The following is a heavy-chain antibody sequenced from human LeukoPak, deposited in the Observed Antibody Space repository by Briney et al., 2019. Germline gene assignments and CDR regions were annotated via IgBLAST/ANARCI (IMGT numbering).Heavy chain of an antibody. CDR3: AKWPEGAMDYFDY. CDR1: GFTFSSYA. CDR2: ISGDGTRT. V-gene: IGHV3-23*01. J-gene: IGHJ4*02. D-gene: IGHD3-16*01. Sequence: GGSLRLSCAASGFTFSSYAMTWARQAPVKGLEWVSAISGDGTRTYYADSVKGRFTISRDNSKNTLYLEMSSLRVEDTAIYYCAKWPEGAMDYFDYWGQGTLVTVSS.